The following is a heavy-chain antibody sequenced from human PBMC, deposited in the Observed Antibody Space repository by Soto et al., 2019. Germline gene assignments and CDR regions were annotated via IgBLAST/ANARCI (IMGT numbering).Heavy chain of an antibody. CDR3: ARDYYDSSGLYGWFDP. J-gene: IGHJ5*02. CDR1: GYTFTGYS. CDR2: INPNTGGT. D-gene: IGHD3-22*01. Sequence: GASVKVSCKASGYTFTGYSMHWVRQSPGKGLEWMGWINPNTGGTNYAQKFQGWVTMSRDTSISTAYMELSRLRSDDTAVYYCARDYYDSSGLYGWFDPWGQGTLVTVSS. V-gene: IGHV1-2*04.